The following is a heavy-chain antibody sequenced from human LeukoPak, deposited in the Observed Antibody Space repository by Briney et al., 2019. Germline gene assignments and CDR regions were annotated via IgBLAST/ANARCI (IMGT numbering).Heavy chain of an antibody. CDR2: IRSKANSYAT. Sequence: GGSLRLSCAASGFTFSGSAMHWVRQASGKGLEWVGRIRSKANSYATAYAASVKGRFTIYRDDSKNTAYLQMHSLKTEDTAVYYCTRQDTAMVGHYYYYYMDVWGKGTTVTVSS. J-gene: IGHJ6*03. CDR3: TRQDTAMVGHYYYYYMDV. CDR1: GFTFSGSA. D-gene: IGHD5-18*01. V-gene: IGHV3-73*01.